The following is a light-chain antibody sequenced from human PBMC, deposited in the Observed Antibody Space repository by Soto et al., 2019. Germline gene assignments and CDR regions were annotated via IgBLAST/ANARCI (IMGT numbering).Light chain of an antibody. CDR3: ATWEDSLRGVL. CDR1: SSNIGSNY. CDR2: ANS. V-gene: IGLV1-47*01. Sequence: QSVLTQPPSASGTPVQRVTISCSGGSSNIGSNYAYWYRQLPGTAPKLVIYANSQRPSGVPDRFSGSKSGTSASLAISGLRSEDEADYYWATWEDSLRGVLFGGGTKLTVL. J-gene: IGLJ2*01.